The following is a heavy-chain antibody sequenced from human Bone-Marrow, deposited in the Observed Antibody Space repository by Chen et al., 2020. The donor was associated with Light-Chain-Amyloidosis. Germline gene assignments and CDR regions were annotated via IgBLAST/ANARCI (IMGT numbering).Heavy chain of an antibody. V-gene: IGHV5-51*01. CDR1: GYTFPNYW. CDR3: ARRRDGYNFDY. CDR2: IYPDDSDE. J-gene: IGHJ4*02. D-gene: IGHD5-12*01. Sequence: EQSGPEVKKPGESLKISCKGSGYTFPNYWIGWVRQMPGKGLEWMGVIYPDDSDERYSPSFEGQVTISADKSITTAYLQWRSLKASDTSMYYCARRRDGYNFDYWGQGTLVTVSS.